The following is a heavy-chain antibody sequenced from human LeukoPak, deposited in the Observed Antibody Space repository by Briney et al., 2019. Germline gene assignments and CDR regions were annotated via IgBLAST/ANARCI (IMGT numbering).Heavy chain of an antibody. V-gene: IGHV3-30*18. CDR2: ISYDGSDK. Sequence: GGSLRLSCAASGFTFSSYGMHWVRQAPGKELEWVAVISYDGSDKYYADSVKGRFTISRDNSKNTLYLQMNSLRAEDTAVYSCAKDAFSSGWELFDYWGQGTLVTVSS. J-gene: IGHJ4*02. CDR3: AKDAFSSGWELFDY. CDR1: GFTFSSYG. D-gene: IGHD6-19*01.